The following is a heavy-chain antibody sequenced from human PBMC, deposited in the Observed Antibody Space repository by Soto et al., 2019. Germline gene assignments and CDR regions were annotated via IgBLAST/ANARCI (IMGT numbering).Heavy chain of an antibody. D-gene: IGHD1-7*01. CDR1: GDSVSSNSAA. Sequence: QVQLQESGPGLVKPSQTLSLTCVISGDSVSSNSAAWNWIRLSPSRSLEWLARTYYRSRWYNDYPGSVRSRITVNPDTSMNQSPLQLTPVTPDDTAVYYCAGTTSHHWLYMDVWGKGATVTVSS. CDR3: AGTTSHHWLYMDV. CDR2: TYYRSRWYN. V-gene: IGHV6-1*01. J-gene: IGHJ6*03.